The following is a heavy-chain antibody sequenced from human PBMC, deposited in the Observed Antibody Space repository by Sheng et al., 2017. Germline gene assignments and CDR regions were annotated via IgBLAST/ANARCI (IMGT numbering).Heavy chain of an antibody. D-gene: IGHD6-13*01. CDR2: ISSSGSTK. V-gene: IGHV3-48*03. CDR3: ARYPRDTTAAGWGGTLDN. CDR1: GFTFSSYE. J-gene: IGHJ4*02. Sequence: EVQMVESGGGLVQPGGSLRLSCVASGFTFSSYEMNWVRQAPGKRLEWVSYISSSGSTKYYVDSVKGRFTISRDDAKNSLYLQMNSLRAEDTAVYYCARYPRDTTAAGWGGTLDNWGQGTLVTVSS.